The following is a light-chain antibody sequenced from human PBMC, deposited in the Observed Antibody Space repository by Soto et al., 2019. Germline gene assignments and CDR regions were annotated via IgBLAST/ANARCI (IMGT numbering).Light chain of an antibody. CDR1: SSNIGAGYD. J-gene: IGLJ3*02. V-gene: IGLV1-40*01. CDR3: QSYDSSLSGGV. CDR2: GNS. Sequence: QSVLTQPPSVSGAPGQRVTISCNESSSNIGAGYDVHWYQQLPGTAPKLLIYGNSNRPSGVPDRFSGSKSGTSASLANTGLQAEDEADYYCQSYDSSLSGGVFGGGTQLTVL.